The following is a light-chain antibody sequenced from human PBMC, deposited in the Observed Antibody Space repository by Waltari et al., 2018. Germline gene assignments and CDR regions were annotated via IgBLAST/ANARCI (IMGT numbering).Light chain of an antibody. V-gene: IGKV4-1*01. CDR1: QSVLSSSNNKNY. CDR3: QQHYSTPLT. CDR2: WAS. J-gene: IGKJ4*01. Sequence: DIVMTQSPDSLAVSLGERATINRKSSQSVLSSSNNKNYLAWYQAKPGQPPKLLLSWASTREYGVPDRFSGSGSGTDFTLTISSLQAEDVAVYYCQQHYSTPLTFGGGTKVEIK.